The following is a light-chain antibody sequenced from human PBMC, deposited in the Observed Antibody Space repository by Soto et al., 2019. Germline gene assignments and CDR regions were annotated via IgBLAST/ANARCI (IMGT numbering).Light chain of an antibody. J-gene: IGKJ2*01. CDR3: QQYISYPYT. CDR2: DAS. Sequence: DIQMTQFPSTLSASVGVRVTITCRASQTTNTWLAWYQQKPGTAPKLLFYDASSLEGGVPSRFSASGSGTEFTLTISSLQPDGLATYYCQQYISYPYTFGQGTKVEIK. V-gene: IGKV1-5*01. CDR1: QTTNTW.